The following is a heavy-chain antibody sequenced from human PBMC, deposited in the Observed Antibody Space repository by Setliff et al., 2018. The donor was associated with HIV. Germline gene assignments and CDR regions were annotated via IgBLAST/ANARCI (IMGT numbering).Heavy chain of an antibody. CDR3: ARAVSHVDY. CDR1: GGSLSSFY. J-gene: IGHJ4*02. Sequence: PSETLSLTCTVSGGSLSSFYWSWIRQPPGKGLEWIGYISYSGNTNYNPSLKSRVTISVDTSKNQFSLKLSSVTAADTAVYYCARAVSHVDYWGQGTLVTVSS. D-gene: IGHD6-19*01. V-gene: IGHV4-59*08. CDR2: ISYSGNT.